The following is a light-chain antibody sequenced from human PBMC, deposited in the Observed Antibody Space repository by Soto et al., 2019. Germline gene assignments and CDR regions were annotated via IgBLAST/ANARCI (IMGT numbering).Light chain of an antibody. V-gene: IGKV3-15*01. J-gene: IGKJ2*01. CDR1: QSVGSS. CDR3: HQYNSWPPGT. CDR2: DAS. Sequence: EIVLTQSPATLSLSPGERATLSCRASQSVGSSLAWYQQKPGQAPRLLISDASTRATGIPARFSGSGSGTEFTLTISSLQSEDFALYYCHQYNSWPPGTFGQGTKVDIK.